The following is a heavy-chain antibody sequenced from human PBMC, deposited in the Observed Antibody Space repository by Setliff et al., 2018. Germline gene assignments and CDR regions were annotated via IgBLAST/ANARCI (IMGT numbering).Heavy chain of an antibody. J-gene: IGHJ3*02. D-gene: IGHD3-22*01. V-gene: IGHV1-18*01. CDR3: ARGAFYYDSSDDAFDI. CDR2: ISAYNGNT. Sequence: ASVKVSCKASGYTFTNYGISWVRQAPGQGLEWMGWISAYNGNTNYAQKLQGRVTMTTDTSTSTAYMELRSLRSDDTAVYYCARGAFYYDSSDDAFDIWGQGTMVTVSS. CDR1: GYTFTNYG.